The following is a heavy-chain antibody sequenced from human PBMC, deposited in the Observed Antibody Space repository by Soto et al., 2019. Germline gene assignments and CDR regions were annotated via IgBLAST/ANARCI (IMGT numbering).Heavy chain of an antibody. CDR2: ISSSSSTI. D-gene: IGHD2-8*01. Sequence: GGSLRLSCAASGFTFSSYSINWVRQAPGKGLEWVSYISSSSSTIYYADSLKGRFTISRDNAKNSLYLQMNSLRAEDTAVYYCARLGCTNGVCLDYYYYMDVWGKGTTVTVSS. J-gene: IGHJ6*03. CDR3: ARLGCTNGVCLDYYYYMDV. CDR1: GFTFSSYS. V-gene: IGHV3-48*01.